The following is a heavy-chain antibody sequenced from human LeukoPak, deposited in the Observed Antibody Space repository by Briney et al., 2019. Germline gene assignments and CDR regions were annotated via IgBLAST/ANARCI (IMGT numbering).Heavy chain of an antibody. CDR1: GGSFSGYY. J-gene: IGHJ6*02. D-gene: IGHD2-2*01. CDR2: INHSGST. CDR3: ARDRELRNCSSTSCNYYYYYYGMDV. V-gene: IGHV4-34*01. Sequence: PSETLSLTCAVYGGSFSGYYWSWIRQPPGKGLEWIGEINHSGSTNYNPSLKSRVTISVDTFKNRFSLKLSSVTAADTAVYYCARDRELRNCSSTSCNYYYYYYGMDVWGQGTTVTVSS.